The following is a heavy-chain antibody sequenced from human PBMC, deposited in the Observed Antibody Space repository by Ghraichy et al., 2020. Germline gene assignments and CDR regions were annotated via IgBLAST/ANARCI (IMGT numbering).Heavy chain of an antibody. CDR2: IYYSGST. J-gene: IGHJ4*02. CDR3: ARDCSSTSCHIDTSY. CDR1: GGSISSSSYY. Sequence: SETLSLTCTVSGGSISSSSYYWGWIRQPPGKGLEWIGSIYYSGSTYYNPSLKSRVTISVDTSKNQFSLKLSSVTAADTAVYYCARDCSSTSCHIDTSYWGQGTLVTVSS. V-gene: IGHV4-39*07. D-gene: IGHD2-2*01.